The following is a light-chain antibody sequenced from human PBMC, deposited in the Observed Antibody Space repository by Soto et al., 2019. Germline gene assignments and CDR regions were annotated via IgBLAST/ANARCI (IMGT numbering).Light chain of an antibody. CDR2: SAS. CDR1: RGINTY. J-gene: IGKJ5*01. Sequence: DIQMTQSPSSLSASIGDRVTITCRASRGINTYVNWYQQKPGKAPKLLIFSASNLQGGVPSRFSGSGSGTDFTLTVNSLQPEDFATYYCQQGYTSAITFGQGTRLEI. CDR3: QQGYTSAIT. V-gene: IGKV1-39*01.